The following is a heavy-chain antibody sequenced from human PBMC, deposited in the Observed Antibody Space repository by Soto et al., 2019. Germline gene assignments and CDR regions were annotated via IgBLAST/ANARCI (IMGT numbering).Heavy chain of an antibody. Sequence: SETLSLTCSVSCASIRSGGYYWSWLRQSPGKGLEWIGHIYYTGSTFYSPSLKSRLTISLDTSKNQFSLDLRSVTAADTAMYYCARIEMASIRWGRGTLVTVSS. CDR3: ARIEMASIR. V-gene: IGHV4-31*03. CDR1: CASIRSGGYY. CDR2: IYYTGST. J-gene: IGHJ4*02. D-gene: IGHD3-3*02.